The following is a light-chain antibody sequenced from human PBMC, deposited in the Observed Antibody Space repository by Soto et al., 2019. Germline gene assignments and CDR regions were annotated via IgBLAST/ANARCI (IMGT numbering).Light chain of an antibody. J-gene: IGKJ1*01. CDR3: QQYNPYSGP. CDR1: QSLVYSDGNTY. Sequence: DVVMTQSPLSLPVTLGQPASISCRSSQSLVYSDGNTYLNWLQQRPRQSPRRLIYKVSNRDSGVPDRFSGSGSGTEFTLTITSLQPDDFATYYCQQYNPYSGPFGQGTKVDIK. V-gene: IGKV2-30*01. CDR2: KVS.